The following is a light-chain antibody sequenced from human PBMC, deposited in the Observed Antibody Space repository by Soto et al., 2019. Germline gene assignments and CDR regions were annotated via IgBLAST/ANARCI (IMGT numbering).Light chain of an antibody. CDR2: DVS. J-gene: IGLJ3*02. CDR3: SSYTNSGKEL. CDR1: SSDVGGYKY. V-gene: IGLV2-14*01. Sequence: QSALTQPASVSGSPGQSITISCTGTSSDVGGYKYVSWYQQYSGKAPKLVIYDVSNRPSGVSHRFSGSKSGNTASLTISGLQAEDEADYYCSSYTNSGKELFGGGTKVTVL.